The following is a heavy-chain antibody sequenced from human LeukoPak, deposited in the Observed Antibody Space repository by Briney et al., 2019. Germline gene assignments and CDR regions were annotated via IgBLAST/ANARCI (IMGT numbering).Heavy chain of an antibody. Sequence: PSETLSLTCAVSAYSISSGYYWGWIRQPPGKGLEWIGYIYYSGSTNYNPSLKSRVTISVDTSKNQFSLKLSSVTAADTAVYYCARDPSYHGGYFDYWGQGTLVTVFS. CDR2: IYYSGST. D-gene: IGHD2-2*01. V-gene: IGHV4-61*01. CDR3: ARDPSYHGGYFDY. CDR1: AYSISSGYY. J-gene: IGHJ4*02.